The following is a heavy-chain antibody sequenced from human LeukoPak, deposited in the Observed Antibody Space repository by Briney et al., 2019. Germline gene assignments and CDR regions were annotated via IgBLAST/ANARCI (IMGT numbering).Heavy chain of an antibody. CDR1: GYTFTVYY. CDR2: INPNSGGT. D-gene: IGHD2-15*01. V-gene: IGHV1-2*06. Sequence: ASVNVSCKASGYTFTVYYMHWVRQAPGQGLEWMGRINPNSGGTNYAQKFQGRVTMTRDTSISTAYMELSRLRSDDTAVYYCARICSGGSCSSFDYWGQGTLVTVSS. J-gene: IGHJ4*02. CDR3: ARICSGGSCSSFDY.